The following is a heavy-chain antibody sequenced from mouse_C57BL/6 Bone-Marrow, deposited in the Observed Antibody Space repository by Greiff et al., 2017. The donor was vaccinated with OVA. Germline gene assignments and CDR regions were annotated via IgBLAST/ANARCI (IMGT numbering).Heavy chain of an antibody. Sequence: QVQLQQPGAELVMPGASVKLSCKASGYTFTSYWMHWVKQRPGQGLEWIGEIDPSDSYTNYNQKFKGKSTLTVDKSSSTAYMQLSSLTSEDSAVYYYASIYSNYEGWYFDVWGTGTTVTVSS. CDR3: ASIYSNYEGWYFDV. J-gene: IGHJ1*03. D-gene: IGHD2-5*01. CDR1: GYTFTSYW. CDR2: IDPSDSYT. V-gene: IGHV1-69*01.